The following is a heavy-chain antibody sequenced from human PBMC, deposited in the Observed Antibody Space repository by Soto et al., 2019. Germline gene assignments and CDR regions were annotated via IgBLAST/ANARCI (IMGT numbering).Heavy chain of an antibody. J-gene: IGHJ5*01. CDR3: ATCPLTGTTPFDC. D-gene: IGHD1-7*01. CDR2: IYYSGST. Sequence: PSETLSLTCTVSGGSISSSSYYWGWIRQPPGKGLEWIGSIYYSGSTYYNPSLKSRVTISVDTSKNQFSLKLSSVTAADTAVYYCATCPLTGTTPFDCWGQGTLVTVSS. V-gene: IGHV4-39*01. CDR1: GGSISSSSYY.